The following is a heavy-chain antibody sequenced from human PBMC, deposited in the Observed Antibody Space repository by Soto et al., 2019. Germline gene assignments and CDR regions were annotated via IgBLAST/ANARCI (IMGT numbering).Heavy chain of an antibody. Sequence: QLVQSGAEVKKPGSSVRVSCKASGGTFSNTAVSWVRQAPGQGLEWVGGFIPLFSTERYAQKFQGRVTINADTSTNTAYMELRNLRSEDTAVYYCARVGARATVSDNWYFDVWGRGSLVTVSS. CDR2: FIPLFSTE. D-gene: IGHD4-4*01. V-gene: IGHV1-69*06. J-gene: IGHJ2*01. CDR1: GGTFSNTA. CDR3: ARVGARATVSDNWYFDV.